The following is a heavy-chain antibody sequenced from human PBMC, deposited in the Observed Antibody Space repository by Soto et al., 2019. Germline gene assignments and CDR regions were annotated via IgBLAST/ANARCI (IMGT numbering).Heavy chain of an antibody. Sequence: GGSLRLSCAASGFTFSSYWMSWVRQAPGKGLEWVAHIRQDGGEKFYVDSVEGRFTISRDYAKNSLYLQMNSLRAEDTAVYYCARGSRYCIGANCYGYYFDCRGQGTLVTVSS. J-gene: IGHJ4*02. CDR3: ARGSRYCIGANCYGYYFDC. CDR2: IRQDGGEK. CDR1: GFTFSSYW. V-gene: IGHV3-7*01. D-gene: IGHD2-15*01.